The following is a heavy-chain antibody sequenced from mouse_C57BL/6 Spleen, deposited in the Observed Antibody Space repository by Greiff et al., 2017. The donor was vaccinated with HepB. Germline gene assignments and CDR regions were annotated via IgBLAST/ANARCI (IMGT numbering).Heavy chain of an antibody. Sequence: VQLQQSGPGLVQPSQSLSITCTVSGFSLTSYGVHWVRQSPGKGLEWLGVIWSGGSTDYNAAFISRLSISKDNSKSQVFFKMNSLQADDTAIYYCARAPPASNYVFYAMDYWGQGTSVTVSS. J-gene: IGHJ4*01. CDR3: ARAPPASNYVFYAMDY. CDR1: GFSLTSYG. V-gene: IGHV2-2*01. D-gene: IGHD2-5*01. CDR2: IWSGGST.